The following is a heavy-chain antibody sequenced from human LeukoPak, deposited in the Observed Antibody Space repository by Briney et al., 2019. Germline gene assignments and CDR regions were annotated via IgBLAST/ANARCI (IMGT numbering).Heavy chain of an antibody. CDR2: ISGSGGST. Sequence: GGSLRLSCAASGFTFSSYAMSWVRQAPGKGLVWFSAISGSGGSTYYAASVKGRFTISRDNSKNTLYLQMNSLRAEDTAVYYCAKAADYSNYPSLYWGQGTLVTVSS. J-gene: IGHJ4*02. V-gene: IGHV3-23*01. CDR3: AKAADYSNYPSLY. D-gene: IGHD4-11*01. CDR1: GFTFSSYA.